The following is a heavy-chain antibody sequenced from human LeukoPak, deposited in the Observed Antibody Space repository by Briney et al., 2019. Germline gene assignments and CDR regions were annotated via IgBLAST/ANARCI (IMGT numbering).Heavy chain of an antibody. D-gene: IGHD3-10*01. V-gene: IGHV4-39*01. CDR2: IYYSGST. CDR3: ATMVRGATPHPDY. Sequence: SETLSLTCTVSGGSISSNNYYWGWMRQPPGKGLEWLGSIYYSGSTYYNPSLKSRVTISVDTSKNQFSLKLSSVTAADTTVYYCATMVRGATPHPDYWGQGTLVTVSS. CDR1: GGSISSNNYY. J-gene: IGHJ4*02.